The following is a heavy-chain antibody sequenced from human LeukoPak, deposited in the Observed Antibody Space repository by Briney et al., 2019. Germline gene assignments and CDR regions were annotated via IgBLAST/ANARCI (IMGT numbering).Heavy chain of an antibody. CDR1: GFSFSTYS. Sequence: GGSLRLSCAAPGFSFSTYSMNWGRQAPGKGLEWVSSISSSGSYIYYADSVKGRLTISRDNANNSLYLQMNSLRAEDTAVYYCARVGFREYYFDYWGQGTLVTVSS. CDR2: ISSSGSYI. CDR3: ARVGFREYYFDY. V-gene: IGHV3-21*01. J-gene: IGHJ4*02. D-gene: IGHD3-10*01.